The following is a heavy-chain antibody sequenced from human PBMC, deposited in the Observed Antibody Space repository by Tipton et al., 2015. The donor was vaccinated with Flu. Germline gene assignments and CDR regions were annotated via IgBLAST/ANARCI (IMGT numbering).Heavy chain of an antibody. CDR3: ARGLYGSGSYQRRYFDS. CDR1: GDSMRRDYF. D-gene: IGHD3-10*01. Sequence: LTCTVSGDSMRRDYFWGWIRQAPGKGLEWIGNIHYSGSPHYNPSLKSRVTISVDTSKNQFSLKLSSVTAADTAVYYCARGLYGSGSYQRRYFDSWGQGTLVTVSS. J-gene: IGHJ4*02. CDR2: IHYSGSP. V-gene: IGHV4-38-2*02.